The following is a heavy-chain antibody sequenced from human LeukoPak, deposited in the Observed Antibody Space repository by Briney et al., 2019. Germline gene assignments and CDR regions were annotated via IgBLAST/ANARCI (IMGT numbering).Heavy chain of an antibody. CDR1: GLTFSSYA. CDR3: ARDCGGDCSPFDY. J-gene: IGHJ4*02. Sequence: PGGSLRLSCAASGLTFSSYAMSWVRQAPGTGLEWVSSISSSSSYIYYADSVKGRFTISRDNAKNSLYLQMNSLRAEDTAVYYCARDCGGDCSPFDYWGQGTLVTVSS. D-gene: IGHD2-21*02. CDR2: ISSSSSYI. V-gene: IGHV3-21*01.